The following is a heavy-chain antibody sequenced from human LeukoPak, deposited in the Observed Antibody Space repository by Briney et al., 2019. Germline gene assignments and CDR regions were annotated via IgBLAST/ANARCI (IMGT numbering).Heavy chain of an antibody. V-gene: IGHV3-74*01. CDR3: GESGDGGYFGY. J-gene: IGHJ4*02. D-gene: IGHD2-15*01. Sequence: GGSLRLSCAASGFTFSSNWMHWVRHAPGKGLVWVSRINEDGSTTNYADSVNGRSTIFRDNAKSTLYLQMNSLRAEDTAVYYCGESGDGGYFGYWGQGTVVTVSA. CDR2: INEDGSTT. CDR1: GFTFSSNW.